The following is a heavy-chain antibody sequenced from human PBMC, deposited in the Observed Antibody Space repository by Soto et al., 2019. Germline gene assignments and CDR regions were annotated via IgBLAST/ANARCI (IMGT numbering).Heavy chain of an antibody. CDR1: GFTFSSHA. CDR3: AKCRGAYGSGTYYVDY. V-gene: IGHV3-23*01. CDR2: ISAGDTTT. D-gene: IGHD3-10*01. J-gene: IGHJ4*02. Sequence: GGSLRLSCAASGFTFSSHAMNWVRQAPGKGLEWVSSISAGDTTTYYADSVKGRFTISRDNSKNTVYLQMNSLRAEDTAVYYCAKCRGAYGSGTYYVDYWGQGTLVTVSS.